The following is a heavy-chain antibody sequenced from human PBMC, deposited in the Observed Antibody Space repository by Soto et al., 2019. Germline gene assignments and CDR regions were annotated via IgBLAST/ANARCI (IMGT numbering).Heavy chain of an antibody. J-gene: IGHJ4*02. Sequence: SETLSLTCSVYGGSFSGYYWSWIRQPPWKGLEWIGEINHSGSTNYNPSLKSRVTISVDTSKNQFSLKLSSVTAEDTAVYYCASLPPLDYDYVWGSYGPYSFHYWGQGTMVTV. CDR3: ASLPPLDYDYVWGSYGPYSFHY. D-gene: IGHD3-16*01. V-gene: IGHV4-34*01. CDR2: INHSGST. CDR1: GGSFSGYY.